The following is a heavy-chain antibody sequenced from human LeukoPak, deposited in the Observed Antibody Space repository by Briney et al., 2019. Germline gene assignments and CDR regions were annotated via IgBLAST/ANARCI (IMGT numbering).Heavy chain of an antibody. Sequence: TSQTLSLTCTVPGGSMSSGSYYWSWIRQPAGKGLEWIGRIYTSGSTNYNPSLKSRVTISVDTSKNQFSLKLSSVTAADTAVYYCAGSGSYYFIDFWGQGTLVTVSS. CDR1: GGSMSSGSYY. D-gene: IGHD1-26*01. J-gene: IGHJ4*02. CDR2: IYTSGST. V-gene: IGHV4-61*02. CDR3: AGSGSYYFIDF.